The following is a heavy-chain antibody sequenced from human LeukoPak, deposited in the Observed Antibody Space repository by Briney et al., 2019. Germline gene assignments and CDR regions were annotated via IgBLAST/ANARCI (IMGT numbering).Heavy chain of an antibody. V-gene: IGHV3-21*06. J-gene: IGHJ6*03. CDR3: ARGRVVRGVIYMDV. CDR2: ISSSSTYI. CDR1: GFTFSGFT. D-gene: IGHD3-10*01. Sequence: GGSLRLSCAASGFTFSGFTMTWVRQAPGKGLEWVSSISSSSTYIYYADSVKGRFTISRDNANNSLYLQMNSLRVEDTAVYYCARGRVVRGVIYMDVWGKGTTVTVSS.